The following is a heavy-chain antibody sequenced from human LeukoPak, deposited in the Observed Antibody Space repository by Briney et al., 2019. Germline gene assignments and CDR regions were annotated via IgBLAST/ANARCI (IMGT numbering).Heavy chain of an antibody. J-gene: IGHJ4*02. CDR3: AKGLAAAGTSSCADY. V-gene: IGHV3-23*01. CDR1: GFTFSSYA. CDR2: ISGSGGST. Sequence: GGSLRLSCAASGFTFSSYAMSWVRQAPGKGLEWASAISGSGGSTYYADSVKGRFTISRDNSKNTLYLQMNSLRAEDTAVYYCAKGLAAAGTSSCADYWGQGTLVTVSS. D-gene: IGHD6-13*01.